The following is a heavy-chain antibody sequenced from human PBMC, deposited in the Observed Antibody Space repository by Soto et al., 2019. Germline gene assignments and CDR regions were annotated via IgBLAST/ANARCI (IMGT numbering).Heavy chain of an antibody. J-gene: IGHJ4*02. CDR3: AGGLNRRGGYFDY. Sequence: SVKVSCKASGGTFSSYTISWVRQAPGQGLEWMGRIIPILGIANYAQKFQGRVTITADKSTSTAYMEMSSLRSEDTAVYYCAGGLNRRGGYFDYGGQGTRFTVSS. CDR1: GGTFSSYT. V-gene: IGHV1-69*02. D-gene: IGHD3-16*01. CDR2: IIPILGIA.